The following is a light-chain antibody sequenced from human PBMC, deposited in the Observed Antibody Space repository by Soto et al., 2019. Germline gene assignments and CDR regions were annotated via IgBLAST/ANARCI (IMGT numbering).Light chain of an antibody. V-gene: IGKV3-11*01. CDR2: DAS. Sequence: VLTQSPAALSLGRRGIATLTCRARQSVSSYLAWYQQKPGQAPRLLIYDASNRATGIPARFSGSGSGTDFTLTISSLEPEDFAVYYCQQRSNWPPWTCGQGTKVDI. CDR3: QQRSNWPPWT. J-gene: IGKJ1*01. CDR1: QSVSSY.